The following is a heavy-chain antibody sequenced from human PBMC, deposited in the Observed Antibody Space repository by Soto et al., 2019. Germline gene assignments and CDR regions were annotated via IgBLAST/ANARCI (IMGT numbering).Heavy chain of an antibody. CDR3: ATGYGTGDLDQNTPTINDAFDI. J-gene: IGHJ3*02. D-gene: IGHD7-27*01. V-gene: IGHV1-24*01. Sequence: ASVKVSCKVSGYALTELSMHWVRQAPGKGLEWMGGFDPEDGETIYAQKFQGRVTMTEDTSTDTAYMELSSLRSEDTAVYYCATGYGTGDLDQNTPTINDAFDIWGQGTMVTVSS. CDR2: FDPEDGET. CDR1: GYALTELS.